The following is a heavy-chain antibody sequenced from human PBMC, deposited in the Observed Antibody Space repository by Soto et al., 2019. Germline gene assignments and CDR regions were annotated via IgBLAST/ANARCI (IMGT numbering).Heavy chain of an antibody. Sequence: GESLKISCTGSGYMFTSHWISWFLQVPVKGVEWMGIIWPGDSDTRYSPSFLGQVTMSANKSTSTAYLQWSSLKASDTAMYYCARHSPYSTSPYLGMDVWGQGTTVTVSS. CDR3: ARHSPYSTSPYLGMDV. CDR1: GYMFTSHW. CDR2: IWPGDSDT. V-gene: IGHV5-51*01. D-gene: IGHD6-6*01. J-gene: IGHJ6*02.